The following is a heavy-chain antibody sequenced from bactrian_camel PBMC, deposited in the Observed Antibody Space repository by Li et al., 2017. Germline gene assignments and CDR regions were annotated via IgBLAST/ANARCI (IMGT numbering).Heavy chain of an antibody. V-gene: IGHV3S53*01. CDR1: GNTVGRNC. CDR2: VDSYSDP. Sequence: HVQLVESGGGSVQAGGSLRLSCEASGNTVGRNCMIWWRQGPGKKREGVALVDSYSDPRYADSVKGRFIISKDNAKNTLYLQMNSLKPEDTAMYYCAAGDCREGGGWMPPHLWGQGTQVTVS. J-gene: IGHJ4*01. D-gene: IGHD7*01. CDR3: AAGDCREGGGWMPPHL.